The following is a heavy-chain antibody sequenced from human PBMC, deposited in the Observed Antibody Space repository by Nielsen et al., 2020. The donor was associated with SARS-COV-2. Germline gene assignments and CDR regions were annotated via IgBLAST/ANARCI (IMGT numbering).Heavy chain of an antibody. CDR3: ARGVAGTTTLGYYFDN. V-gene: IGHV7-4-1*02. CDR2: INPNTGHP. Sequence: ASVKVSCKASGYTFTSYGISWVRQAPGQGLDWMGWINPNTGHPTYAQGFTGRFVFSLDTSVSTAYLQITSLKAEDTAVYYCARGVAGTTTLGYYFDNWGQGTLVTVSS. CDR1: GYTFTSYG. J-gene: IGHJ4*02. D-gene: IGHD1-1*01.